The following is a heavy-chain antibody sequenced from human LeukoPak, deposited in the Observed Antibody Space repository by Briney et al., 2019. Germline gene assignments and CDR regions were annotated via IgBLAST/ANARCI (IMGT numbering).Heavy chain of an antibody. V-gene: IGHV3-48*02. CDR3: ARGSGYFGPGSNYQFDH. CDR2: ISSSSTTI. CDR1: GFTFSTYT. Sequence: PGGSLSLSCAASGFTFSTYTMNWVRQAPGRGLEWVSCISSSSTTISYADSVKGRFTVSRDNAKNSLYLQMNSLRDEDTAVYYCARGSGYFGPGSNYQFDHWGQGSLVTVSS. J-gene: IGHJ4*02. D-gene: IGHD3-10*01.